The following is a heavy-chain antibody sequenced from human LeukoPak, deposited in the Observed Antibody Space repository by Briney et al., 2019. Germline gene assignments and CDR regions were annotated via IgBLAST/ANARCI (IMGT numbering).Heavy chain of an antibody. J-gene: IGHJ4*02. CDR3: ATPPSPAYRDYRYYFAY. CDR1: GFTCSSYG. V-gene: IGHV3-7*03. CDR2: IKQDGGGK. Sequence: HPGGSLRLSGAASGFTCSSYGMSWVRQAPGKGREWVANIKQDGGGKYYVDSGKGGFTISRDTAKNSLYLQMNSLRAEDTAVYYSATPPSPAYRDYRYYFAYSGQGTLVTAPS. D-gene: IGHD4-17*01.